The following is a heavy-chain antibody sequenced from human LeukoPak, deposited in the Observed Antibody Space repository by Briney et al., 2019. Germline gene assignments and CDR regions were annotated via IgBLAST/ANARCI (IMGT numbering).Heavy chain of an antibody. CDR1: GFTFSNNW. CDR3: ARDRGPRTGSMVREAYDY. Sequence: GGSLRLSCAASGFTFSNNWIHWVRQAPEKGLVWVSRISADGSSTNYADSVKGRFTISRDNAKNTLYLQMNSLRAEDTAVYYCARDRGPRTGSMVREAYDYWGQGTLVTVSS. V-gene: IGHV3-74*01. J-gene: IGHJ4*02. D-gene: IGHD3-10*01. CDR2: ISADGSST.